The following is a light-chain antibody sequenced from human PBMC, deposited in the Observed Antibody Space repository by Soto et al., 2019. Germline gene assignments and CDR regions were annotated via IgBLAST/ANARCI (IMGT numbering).Light chain of an antibody. CDR2: AAS. V-gene: IGKV1-39*01. CDR3: QQTYSTPIT. CDR1: QSISNH. Sequence: DIQMTQPPSSLSASVEDRVIITCRASQSISNHLNWYQQKPGKAPKLLIFAASSLQSGVPSRFSGSRSGPDFTLTISSLQPEDFVTYYCQQTYSTPITFGQGTRLEIK. J-gene: IGKJ5*01.